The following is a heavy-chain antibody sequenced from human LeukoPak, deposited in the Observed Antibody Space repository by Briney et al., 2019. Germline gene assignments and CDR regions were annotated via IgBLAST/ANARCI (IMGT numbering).Heavy chain of an antibody. CDR2: ISYDGSHK. CDR3: AKDGSIATRSLLY. Sequence: GGSLRLSCAASGFTFSSYGMHWVRQAPGKGLEWVAVISYDGSHKYYADSVKGRFTISRDNSKNTLYLQMNSLRAEDTAVYYCAKDGSIATRSLLYWGQGTLVTVSS. V-gene: IGHV3-30*18. CDR1: GFTFSSYG. D-gene: IGHD6-6*01. J-gene: IGHJ4*02.